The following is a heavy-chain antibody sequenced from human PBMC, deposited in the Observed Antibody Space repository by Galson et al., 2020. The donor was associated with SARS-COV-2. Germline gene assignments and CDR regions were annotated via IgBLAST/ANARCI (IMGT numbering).Heavy chain of an antibody. CDR1: GFILGASF. CDR3: TRDPMMETKRGLDY. Sequence: GESLKISCSGSGFILGASFMTWVRQPPGKGLEWVGSIRRQGSGGTTDYAASVNGRFTISRDDSKSIAYLQMNSLRTDDTAVYYCTRDPMMETKRGLDYWGQGILVTVSS. J-gene: IGHJ4*02. CDR2: IRRQGSGGTT. D-gene: IGHD1-1*01. V-gene: IGHV3-49*04.